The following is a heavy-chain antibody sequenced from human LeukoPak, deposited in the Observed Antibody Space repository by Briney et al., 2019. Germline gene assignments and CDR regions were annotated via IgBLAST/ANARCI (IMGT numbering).Heavy chain of an antibody. V-gene: IGHV3-48*03. Sequence: GGSLRLSCAASGFTFSSYEMNWVRQAPGKGLEWVSYISSSGSTIYYADSVKGRFTISRDNAKNSLHLQMNSLRAEDTALYYCAKDGTVATIPSYYMDVWGKGTTVTVSS. CDR1: GFTFSSYE. CDR3: AKDGTVATIPSYYMDV. J-gene: IGHJ6*03. D-gene: IGHD5-12*01. CDR2: ISSSGSTI.